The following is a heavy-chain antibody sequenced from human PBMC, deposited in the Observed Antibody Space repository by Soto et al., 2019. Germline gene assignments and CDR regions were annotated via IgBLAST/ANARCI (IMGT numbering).Heavy chain of an antibody. J-gene: IGHJ6*02. CDR2: IYPGDSDT. D-gene: IGHD6-13*01. CDR3: ARHHGSPGSYFGLDV. V-gene: IGHV5-51*01. Sequence: GESLKLSCKGSGYSFPSYWINWVRQMPGKGLEWMGIIYPGDSDTRYSPSFQGQVTISADKSIDTAYLQWRSLKASDTAVYYCARHHGSPGSYFGLDVWGQGTTVTVSS. CDR1: GYSFPSYW.